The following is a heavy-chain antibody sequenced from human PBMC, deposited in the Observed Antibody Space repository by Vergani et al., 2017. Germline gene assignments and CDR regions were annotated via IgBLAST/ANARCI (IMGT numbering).Heavy chain of an antibody. CDR2: IKSKTDGGTT. D-gene: IGHD3-3*01. CDR3: AKNGQDDFWSGYYIPIWNVAEYFQH. V-gene: IGHV3-15*01. CDR1: GFTFSNAW. Sequence: EVQLVESGGGLVKPGGSLSLSCAASGFTFSNAWMSWVRQAPGKGLEWVGRIKSKTDGGTTDYDAPVKGRCTISREDSKNTLYLQMNSLKTEDTAVYYCAKNGQDDFWSGYYIPIWNVAEYFQHWGQGTLVTVSS. J-gene: IGHJ1*01.